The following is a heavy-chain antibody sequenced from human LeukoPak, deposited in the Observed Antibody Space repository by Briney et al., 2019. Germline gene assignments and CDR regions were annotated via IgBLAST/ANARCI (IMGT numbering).Heavy chain of an antibody. CDR2: TYYRSKWYN. J-gene: IGHJ6*03. D-gene: IGHD2-2*01. V-gene: IGHV6-1*01. Sequence: SQTLSLTCAISGDSVSSNSAAWNWIRQSPSRGLEWLGRTYYRSKWYNDYAVSVKSRITINPDTSKNQISLQLNSVTPEDTAVYYCAREGIVVVPAAIPFFYYYMGVWGKGTTVTVSS. CDR1: GDSVSSNSAA. CDR3: AREGIVVVPAAIPFFYYYMGV.